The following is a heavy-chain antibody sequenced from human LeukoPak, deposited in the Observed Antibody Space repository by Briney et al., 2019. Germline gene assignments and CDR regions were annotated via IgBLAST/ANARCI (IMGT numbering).Heavy chain of an antibody. V-gene: IGHV4-31*11. CDR1: GGSVTSGGYY. CDR2: IYYSGTT. D-gene: IGHD2-21*02. J-gene: IGHJ4*02. Sequence: PSETLSLTCAVSGGSVTSGGYYWSWIRQHPGKGLEWIGYIYYSGTTYYTPSLQSRLTISVDTSKNQFSLKLNSVTVADTAVYFCARTKGDFPPFLWGQGTLVTVSS. CDR3: ARTKGDFPPFL.